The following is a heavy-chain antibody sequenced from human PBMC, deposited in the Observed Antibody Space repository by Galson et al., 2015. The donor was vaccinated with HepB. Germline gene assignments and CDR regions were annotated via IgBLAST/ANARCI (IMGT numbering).Heavy chain of an antibody. CDR1: GDSVSRHEGV. V-gene: IGHV6-1*01. CDR2: TYYTSQWNR. CDR3: ARATGITRGTAFDI. J-gene: IGHJ3*02. Sequence: CAISGDSVSRHEGVWHWIRQSPSRGLEWLGRTYYTSQWNRDYSISVKSRITIDPDTSKNHFSLHLNSVTPDDTAIYYCARATGITRGTAFDIWGQGTMVTVSS. D-gene: IGHD1/OR15-1a*01.